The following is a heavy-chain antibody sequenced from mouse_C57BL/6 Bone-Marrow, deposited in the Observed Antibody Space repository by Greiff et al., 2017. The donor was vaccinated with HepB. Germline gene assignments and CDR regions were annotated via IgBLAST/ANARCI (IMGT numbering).Heavy chain of an antibody. CDR2: INPSNGGT. CDR1: GYTFTSYW. Sequence: QVQLQQPGTELVTPGASVKLSCKASGYTFTSYWMHWVQQRPGQGLEWIGNINPSNGGTNYNEKFKSKATLTVDKSSSTAYMQLSSLTSEDSAVYYCARSSYGSSGAWFAYWGQGTLVTVSA. V-gene: IGHV1-53*01. CDR3: ARSSYGSSGAWFAY. D-gene: IGHD1-1*01. J-gene: IGHJ3*01.